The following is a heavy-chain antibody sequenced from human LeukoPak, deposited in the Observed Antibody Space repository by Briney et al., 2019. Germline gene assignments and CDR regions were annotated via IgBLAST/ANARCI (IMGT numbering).Heavy chain of an antibody. Sequence: PRGSLRLSCAASGFTFSSYSMNWVRQAPGKGLEWVSSISSSSSYIYYADSVKGRFTISRDNAKNSLYLQMNSLRAEDTAVYYCAREGQTTDDDYGMDVWGQGTTVTVSS. CDR1: GFTFSSYS. CDR3: AREGQTTDDDYGMDV. J-gene: IGHJ6*02. D-gene: IGHD4-11*01. V-gene: IGHV3-21*01. CDR2: ISSSSSYI.